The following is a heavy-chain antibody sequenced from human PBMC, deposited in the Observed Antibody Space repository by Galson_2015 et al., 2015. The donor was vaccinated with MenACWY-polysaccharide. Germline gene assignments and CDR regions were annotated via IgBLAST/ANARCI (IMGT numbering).Heavy chain of an antibody. CDR3: AKDGAPPSIHFDS. Sequence: SLRLSCASSGFTFSSYWMSWVRQAPGKGLEWVANINQDGSEKYYVDSLKGRFTISRDNAKKSLYLQMTSLRAEDTAVYYCAKDGAPPSIHFDSWGQGTLVTVSS. V-gene: IGHV3-7*01. D-gene: IGHD1-14*01. J-gene: IGHJ4*02. CDR1: GFTFSSYW. CDR2: INQDGSEK.